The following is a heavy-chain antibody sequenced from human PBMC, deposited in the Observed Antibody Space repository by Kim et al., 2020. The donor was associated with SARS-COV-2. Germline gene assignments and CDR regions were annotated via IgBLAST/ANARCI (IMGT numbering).Heavy chain of an antibody. D-gene: IGHD1-7*01. CDR2: INHSGST. CDR1: GGSFSGYY. Sequence: SETLSLTCAVYGGSFSGYYWSWIRQPPGKGLEWIGEINHSGSTNYNPSLKSRVTISVDTSKNQFSLKLSSVTAADTAVYYCASDNWNYGGWGQGTLVTVSS. J-gene: IGHJ4*02. CDR3: ASDNWNYGG. V-gene: IGHV4-34*01.